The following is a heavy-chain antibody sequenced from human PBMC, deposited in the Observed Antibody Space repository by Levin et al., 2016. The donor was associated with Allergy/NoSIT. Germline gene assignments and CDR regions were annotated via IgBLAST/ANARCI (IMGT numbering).Heavy chain of an antibody. D-gene: IGHD2/OR15-2a*01. Sequence: WVRQAPGQGLEWMGIINPSGGSTSYAQKFQGRVTMTRDTSTSTVYMELSSLRSEDTAVYYCARALIGGPRLPYAPFQHWGQGTLVTVSS. CDR2: INPSGGST. V-gene: IGHV1-46*01. J-gene: IGHJ1*01. CDR3: ARALIGGPRLPYAPFQH.